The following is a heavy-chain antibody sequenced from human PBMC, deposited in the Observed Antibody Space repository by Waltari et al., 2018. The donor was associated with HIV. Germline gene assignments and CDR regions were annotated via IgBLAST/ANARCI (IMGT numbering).Heavy chain of an antibody. Sequence: QLQLQESGPGLVKPSETLSLTCTVSGDSISGSSYYWGWIRQPPGKGLEWIGSVSYSGSTYYNPSLKSRVTISVDTSKNQFSLKLSSVTAADTAVYYCARRAVVVTAKGPFDPWGQGTLVTVSS. J-gene: IGHJ5*02. CDR2: VSYSGST. CDR3: ARRAVVVTAKGPFDP. D-gene: IGHD2-21*02. CDR1: GDSISGSSYY. V-gene: IGHV4-39*01.